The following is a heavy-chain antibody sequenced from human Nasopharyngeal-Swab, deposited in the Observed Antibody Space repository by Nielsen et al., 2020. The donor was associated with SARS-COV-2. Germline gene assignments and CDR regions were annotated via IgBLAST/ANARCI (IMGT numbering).Heavy chain of an antibody. CDR2: INHGGST. V-gene: IGHV4-34*01. D-gene: IGHD5/OR15-5a*01. CDR1: GGSFSGYY. CDR3: ARIAPSTHNLDY. J-gene: IGHJ4*02. Sequence: SETLSLTCAVYGGSFSGYYWSWIRQPPGKGLEWIGEINHGGSTNYNPSLKSRVTISVDTSKNQFSLKLTSVTAADTAVYYCARIAPSTHNLDYWGQGILVTVSS.